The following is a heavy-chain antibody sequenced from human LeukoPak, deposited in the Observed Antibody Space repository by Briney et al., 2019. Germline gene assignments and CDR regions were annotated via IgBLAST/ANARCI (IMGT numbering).Heavy chain of an antibody. J-gene: IGHJ4*02. D-gene: IGHD2-21*01. Sequence: ASVKVSCKASGYTFTGYYMHWVRQAPGQGLEWMGRINPNSGGTNYAQKFQGRVTMTRDTSISTAYMELSRLRSDDTAVYYCASRMKLVISLDYWGQGTLVTVSS. V-gene: IGHV1-2*06. CDR2: INPNSGGT. CDR3: ASRMKLVISLDY. CDR1: GYTFTGYY.